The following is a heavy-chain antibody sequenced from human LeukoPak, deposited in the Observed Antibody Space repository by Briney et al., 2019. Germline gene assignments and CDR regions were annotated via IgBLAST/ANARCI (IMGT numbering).Heavy chain of an antibody. V-gene: IGHV3-21*01. CDR2: ISSSSSYI. D-gene: IGHD3-3*01. CDR3: AREVGLRSLGTEYYIDV. Sequence: GGSLRLSCAASGFTFSSYSMNWVRQAPGKGLEWVSSISSSSSYIYYADSVKGRFTISRDNSKNTLYLQMNSLRAEDTAVYHCAREVGLRSLGTEYYIDVWGRGTAVTVSS. CDR1: GFTFSSYS. J-gene: IGHJ6*03.